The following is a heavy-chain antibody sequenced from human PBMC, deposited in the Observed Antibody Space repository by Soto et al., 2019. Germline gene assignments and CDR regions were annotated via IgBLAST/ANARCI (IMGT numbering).Heavy chain of an antibody. Sequence: EVQLVESGGGLVQPGGSLRLSCAASGFTFSSYSMNWVRQAPGQGLEWVSYISSSSSTIYYADSVKGRFTFPRDNAKNSLYLQMNSLRDEDTAVYYCARAAAGSGESVSRPGIWGQGTLVTVSS. CDR1: GFTFSSYS. D-gene: IGHD6-13*01. V-gene: IGHV3-48*02. CDR2: ISSSSSTI. CDR3: ARAAAGSGESVSRPGI. J-gene: IGHJ4*02.